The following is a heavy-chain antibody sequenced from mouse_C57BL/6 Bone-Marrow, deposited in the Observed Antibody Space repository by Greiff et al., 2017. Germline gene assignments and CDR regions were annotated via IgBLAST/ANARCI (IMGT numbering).Heavy chain of an antibody. CDR1: GYTFTSYW. CDR3: ARLIGYEVFAY. D-gene: IGHD2-2*01. J-gene: IGHJ3*01. Sequence: QVQLQQPGAELVRPGSSVKLSCKASGYTFTSYWMHWVKQRPIQGLEWIGNIDPSDSETHYNQKFKDKATLTVNKSSSTAYMQLSSLTSEDSAVYYCARLIGYEVFAYWGQGTLVTVSS. V-gene: IGHV1-52*01. CDR2: IDPSDSET.